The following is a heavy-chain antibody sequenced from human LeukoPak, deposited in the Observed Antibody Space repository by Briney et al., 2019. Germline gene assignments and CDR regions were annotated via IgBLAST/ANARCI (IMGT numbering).Heavy chain of an antibody. J-gene: IGHJ4*02. CDR1: GFTFSSYA. Sequence: GGSLRLSCAASGFTFSSYAMSWVRLAPGKGLEWVSAISGSGGSTYYADSVKGRFTISRDNSKNTLYLQMNSLRAEDTAVYYCAKDIDSSSWYIYFDYWGQGTLVTVSS. V-gene: IGHV3-23*01. D-gene: IGHD6-13*01. CDR2: ISGSGGST. CDR3: AKDIDSSSWYIYFDY.